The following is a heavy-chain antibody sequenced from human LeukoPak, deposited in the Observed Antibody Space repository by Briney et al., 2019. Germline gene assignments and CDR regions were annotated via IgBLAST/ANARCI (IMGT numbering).Heavy chain of an antibody. Sequence: SGGSLKLSCAASGFTFSSYSMNWVRQAPGKGLEWVSSISSSSSYIYYADSVKGRFTISRDNAKNSLYLQMNSLRAEDTAVYYCARDVNYYGSGDYWGQGTLVTVSS. V-gene: IGHV3-21*01. D-gene: IGHD3-10*01. J-gene: IGHJ4*02. CDR3: ARDVNYYGSGDY. CDR2: ISSSSSYI. CDR1: GFTFSSYS.